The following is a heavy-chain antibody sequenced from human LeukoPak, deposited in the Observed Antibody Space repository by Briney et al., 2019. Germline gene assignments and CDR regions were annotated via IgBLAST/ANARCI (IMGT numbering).Heavy chain of an antibody. Sequence: SGGSLRLSCAASGFTFSSYAMSWVRQAPGKGLEWVSAISGSGGSTYYADSVKGRFTISRDNSKNTLYLQMNSLRPEDTAVYYCAKDQSCYRYSSSVPVFDYWGQGTLVTVSS. D-gene: IGHD6-6*01. V-gene: IGHV3-23*01. CDR3: AKDQSCYRYSSSVPVFDY. CDR1: GFTFSSYA. CDR2: ISGSGGST. J-gene: IGHJ4*02.